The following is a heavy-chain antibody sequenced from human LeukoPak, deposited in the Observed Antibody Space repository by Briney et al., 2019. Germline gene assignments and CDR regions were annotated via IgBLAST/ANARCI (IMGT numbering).Heavy chain of an antibody. D-gene: IGHD3-22*01. Sequence: GGSLRLSCAASVFTFSFYAMSWVRQAPGKGLEWVSAISGSGSSTYSADSVRGGYTISRDNSKNTLYLQMNSLRAEDTAVYYCAKDSSYYYDSSGYYGYWGQGTLVTDSS. CDR1: VFTFSFYA. CDR3: AKDSSYYYDSSGYYGY. V-gene: IGHV3-23*01. CDR2: ISGSGSST. J-gene: IGHJ4*02.